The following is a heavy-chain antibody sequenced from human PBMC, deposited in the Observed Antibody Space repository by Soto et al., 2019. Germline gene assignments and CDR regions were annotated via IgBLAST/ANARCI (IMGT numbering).Heavy chain of an antibody. CDR1: GGSVSSGVDY. V-gene: IGHV4-61*08. Sequence: PSVTMSVTCTVAGGSVSSGVDYWTWIRQSSGKGPEWIGYIYYSGTTSYNPSLKSRVTMSRDTSKNLFSLELNSVTAADTAVYYCARGRYSYGHFDFWGRGTLVTVSS. CDR3: ARGRYSYGHFDF. J-gene: IGHJ4*02. CDR2: IYYSGTT. D-gene: IGHD5-18*01.